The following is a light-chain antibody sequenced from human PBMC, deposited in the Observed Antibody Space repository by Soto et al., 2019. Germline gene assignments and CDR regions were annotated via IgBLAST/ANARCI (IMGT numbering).Light chain of an antibody. CDR3: QQYGSSPRT. V-gene: IGKV3-20*01. J-gene: IGKJ1*01. CDR2: GAS. Sequence: EIVLTQSPGTLSLSPGERATLSCRASQSVSSSYLAWYQQKPGQAPRLLIYGASSRATGIPDRFSGSGSGTDFTLTISRLEPGDLAVYYCQQYGSSPRTFGQGTKVDIK. CDR1: QSVSSSY.